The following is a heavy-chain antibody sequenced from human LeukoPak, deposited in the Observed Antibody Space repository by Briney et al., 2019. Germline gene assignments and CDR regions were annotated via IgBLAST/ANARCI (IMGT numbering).Heavy chain of an antibody. CDR3: ARSVRSWYTSDSFDI. Sequence: ASVQVSCKASGYSFSNYPITWVRQAPGQGLEWMGWISPYNGNTNYAEKVQGRVTMTADTSTSTVYMDLRSLRSDDTAVYYCARSVRSWYTSDSFDIWGQGTMVTVPS. V-gene: IGHV1-18*01. J-gene: IGHJ3*02. D-gene: IGHD2-2*02. CDR2: ISPYNGNT. CDR1: GYSFSNYP.